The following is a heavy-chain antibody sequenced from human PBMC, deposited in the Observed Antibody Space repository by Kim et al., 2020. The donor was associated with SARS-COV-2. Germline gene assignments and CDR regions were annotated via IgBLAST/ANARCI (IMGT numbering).Heavy chain of an antibody. V-gene: IGHV3-53*01. Sequence: SVKGRFTISRDNAKNTLYLKMNSLRAGDTAVYYCASRRKNYYDSSGLLDYWGQGTLVTVSS. D-gene: IGHD3-22*01. J-gene: IGHJ4*02. CDR3: ASRRKNYYDSSGLLDY.